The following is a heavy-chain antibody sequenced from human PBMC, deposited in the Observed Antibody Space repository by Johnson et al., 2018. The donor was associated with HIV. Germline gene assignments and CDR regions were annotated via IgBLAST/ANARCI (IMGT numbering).Heavy chain of an antibody. D-gene: IGHD4-11*01. V-gene: IGHV3-30-3*01. CDR3: ARVPFPRPTSPNYINYAFDI. J-gene: IGHJ3*02. Sequence: QVQLVESGGGVVQPGRSLRLSCAASGFTFSSYAMHWVRQAPGKGLAWVAVISYDRSNKYYADSVKGRLTISRDNSKNTLYLQMNSLRAEDTAVYYCARVPFPRPTSPNYINYAFDIWGQGTMVTVSS. CDR1: GFTFSSYA. CDR2: ISYDRSNK.